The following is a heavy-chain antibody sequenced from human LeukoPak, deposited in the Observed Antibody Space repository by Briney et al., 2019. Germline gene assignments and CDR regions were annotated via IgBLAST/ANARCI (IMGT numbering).Heavy chain of an antibody. J-gene: IGHJ4*02. CDR2: IYSGGST. CDR1: GYTLIELS. D-gene: IGHD3-16*02. Sequence: ASVKVSCKVSGYTLIELSMHWVRQAPGKGLEWVSVIYSGGSTYYADSVKGRFTISRDTSKNTLYLQMNNLRAEDTAVYYCARVRPYDYVWGSFRPCDYWGQGTLVTVSS. CDR3: ARVRPYDYVWGSFRPCDY. V-gene: IGHV3-53*01.